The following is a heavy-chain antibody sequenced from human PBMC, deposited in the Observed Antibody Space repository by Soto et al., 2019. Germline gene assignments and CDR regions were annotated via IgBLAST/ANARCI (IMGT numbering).Heavy chain of an antibody. CDR2: TYYRSRWYN. CDR3: AGTTSHQWYYMDV. V-gene: IGHV6-1*01. CDR1: GDSVSSNSAA. Sequence: QVPLQESGPGLVKPSQTLSLTCAISGDSVSSNSAAWNWIRLSPSRGLEWLARTYYRSRWYNDYAVSVRSRITVNPDTSKHQFSLRLTSVTAEDTAVYYCAGTTSHQWYYMDVWGKGTAVTVSS. J-gene: IGHJ6*03. D-gene: IGHD1-7*01.